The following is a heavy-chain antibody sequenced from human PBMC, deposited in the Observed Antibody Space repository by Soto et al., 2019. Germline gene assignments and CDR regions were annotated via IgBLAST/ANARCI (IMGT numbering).Heavy chain of an antibody. J-gene: IGHJ6*02. CDR2: IYYSVST. V-gene: IGHV4-59*08. CDR1: GGSISSYY. CDR3: ARHSPPMYDILTGTTLDPYYGMDV. D-gene: IGHD3-9*01. Sequence: QVQLQESGPGLVKPSETLSLTCSVSGGSISSYYWSWIRQPPGKGLEWIGYIYYSVSTNYNPSLKSRVTISVDPSKNQFSLKLSSVTAADTAVYYCARHSPPMYDILTGTTLDPYYGMDVWGQGTTVTVSS.